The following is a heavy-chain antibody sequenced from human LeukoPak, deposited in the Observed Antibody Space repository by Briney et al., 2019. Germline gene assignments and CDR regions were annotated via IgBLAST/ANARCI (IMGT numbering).Heavy chain of an antibody. CDR2: INHSGGT. D-gene: IGHD1-1*01. V-gene: IGHV4-34*01. Sequence: GSLRLSCAASGFTFSDDYMSWIRQPPGKGLEWIGEINHSGGTNYNPSLKSRLTISVDTSRNQFSLYLPSVTATDTAVYYCARDQRRLNNWFDPWGQGTLVTVSS. J-gene: IGHJ5*02. CDR3: ARDQRRLNNWFDP. CDR1: GFTFSDDY.